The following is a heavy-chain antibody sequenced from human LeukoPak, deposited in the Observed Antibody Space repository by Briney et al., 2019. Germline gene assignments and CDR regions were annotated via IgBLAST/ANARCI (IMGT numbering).Heavy chain of an antibody. V-gene: IGHV3-11*06. J-gene: IGHJ3*02. CDR1: GFTFSDYY. CDR3: ARDRTVYSTSRYYCPDAFDI. Sequence: GGSLRLSCAASGFTFSDYYMSWIRQAPGKGLEWVSYISSSSSYTNYADSVKGRFTISRDNAKNSLYLQMNSLRAEDTAVYYCARDRTVYSTSRYYCPDAFDIWGQGTMVTVSS. CDR2: ISSSSSYT. D-gene: IGHD2-2*01.